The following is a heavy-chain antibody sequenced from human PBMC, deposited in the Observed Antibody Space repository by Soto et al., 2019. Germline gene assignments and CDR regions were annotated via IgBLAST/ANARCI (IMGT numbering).Heavy chain of an antibody. Sequence: EVQLVESGGVLVQPGGSLRLSCAASGFTFSSYSMNWVRQAPGKGLEWVSYISSSSSTIYYADSLKGRFSISRDNAKNSLYLQMNGLRAEDTAVYYCAPHSGYYDYWGQGTLVTVSS. J-gene: IGHJ4*02. CDR1: GFTFSSYS. CDR3: APHSGYYDY. V-gene: IGHV3-48*01. CDR2: ISSSSSTI. D-gene: IGHD3-22*01.